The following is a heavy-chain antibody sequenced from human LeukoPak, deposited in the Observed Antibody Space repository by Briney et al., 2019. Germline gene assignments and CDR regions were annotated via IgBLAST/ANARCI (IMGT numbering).Heavy chain of an antibody. D-gene: IGHD6-19*01. J-gene: IGHJ4*02. Sequence: SETLSLTCTVSGGSVSSGSHYWSWIRQPPGKGLEWIGYVYYSGLTNYSPSLKSRVTISLDTPKNQFSLKLSSVTAADTAVYYCARRKQWEFDYWGQGTLVTVSS. CDR2: VYYSGLT. CDR3: ARRKQWEFDY. V-gene: IGHV4-61*01. CDR1: GGSVSSGSHY.